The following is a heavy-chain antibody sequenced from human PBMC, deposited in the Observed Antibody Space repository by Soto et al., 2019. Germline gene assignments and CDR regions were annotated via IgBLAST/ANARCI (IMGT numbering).Heavy chain of an antibody. J-gene: IGHJ3*02. V-gene: IGHV3-30-3*01. CDR1: GFTFSSYA. Sequence: GGSLRLSCAASGFTFSSYAMHWVRQAPGKGLEWVAVISYDGSNKYYADSVKGRFTISRDNSKNTLYLQMNSLRAEDTAVYCCVRVQGGDSKGAFDIWGQGTMVTVSS. CDR3: VRVQGGDSKGAFDI. CDR2: ISYDGSNK. D-gene: IGHD4-17*01.